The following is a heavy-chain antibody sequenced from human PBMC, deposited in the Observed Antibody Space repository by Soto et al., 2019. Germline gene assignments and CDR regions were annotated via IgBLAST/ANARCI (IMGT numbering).Heavy chain of an antibody. CDR1: GYTFTSYY. CDR3: ARELGKRAAAGTDH. V-gene: IGHV1-46*01. D-gene: IGHD6-13*01. Sequence: ASVKVSCKAFGYTFTSYYMHWVRQAPGQGLEWMGIINPSGGSTSYAQKFQGRVTMTRDTSTSTVYMELSSLRSDDTAVYYCARELGKRAAAGTDHGGQGTLVTVSS. CDR2: INPSGGST. J-gene: IGHJ4*02.